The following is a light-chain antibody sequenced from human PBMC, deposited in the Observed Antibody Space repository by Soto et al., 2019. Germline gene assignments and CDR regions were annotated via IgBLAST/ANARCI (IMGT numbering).Light chain of an antibody. CDR3: LQDYDFPYT. CDR2: AAS. V-gene: IGKV1-6*01. J-gene: IGKJ2*01. Sequence: IQMTQSPSTLSGSVGDRVTITCRASQTISSWLAWYQQKPGKAPNLLIYAASTLHTGVPSTFTGSGSGTDFTLTINDLQPEDVATYFCLQDYDFPYTFGQGTKLEI. CDR1: QTISSW.